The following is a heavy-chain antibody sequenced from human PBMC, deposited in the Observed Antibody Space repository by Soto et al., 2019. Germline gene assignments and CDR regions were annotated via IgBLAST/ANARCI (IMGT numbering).Heavy chain of an antibody. CDR2: IKSKTDGGTT. J-gene: IGHJ4*02. CDR1: GFTFSNAW. Sequence: EVXXVXSXGGLXKPGGSLXXSCAASGFTFSNAWMSWVRQAPGXXXXXXGRIKSKTDGGTTDYAAPVKGRFTISRDDSKDTLYLQXNSLKTEDTAVYYCTTDRNREAGYATVYWGQGTLVTVSS. D-gene: IGHD1-1*01. CDR3: TTDRNREAGYATVY. V-gene: IGHV3-15*01.